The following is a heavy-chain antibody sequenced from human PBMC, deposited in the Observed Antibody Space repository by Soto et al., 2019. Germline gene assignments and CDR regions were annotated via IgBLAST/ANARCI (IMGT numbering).Heavy chain of an antibody. Sequence: PGGSLRLSCTASGFTFSGDWMHWVRQAPGKGLVWVSRMNIDGSSRRYADSVEGRFTASRDNAKNTLYLEMNSLRADDTAVYFCARGHSGTYAGGMDVWGQGTTVTVSS. D-gene: IGHD1-26*01. CDR1: GFTFSGDW. V-gene: IGHV3-74*01. CDR2: MNIDGSSR. J-gene: IGHJ6*02. CDR3: ARGHSGTYAGGMDV.